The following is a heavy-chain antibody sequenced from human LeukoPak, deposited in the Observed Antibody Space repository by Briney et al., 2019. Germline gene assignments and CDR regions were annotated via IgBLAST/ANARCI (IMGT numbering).Heavy chain of an antibody. CDR2: IYYTAST. V-gene: IGHV4-59*08. Sequence: SETLSLTCCACVSSINSLYCRSIRQPPGQELEWIGYIYYTASTNYNPSLKSRVTIFVDTSENEFSLRPSSVTAADTAVYYCARHRAYSSSSPFDYWGQGTLVTVSS. CDR3: ARHRAYSSSSPFDY. CDR1: VSSINSLY. D-gene: IGHD6-6*01. J-gene: IGHJ4*02.